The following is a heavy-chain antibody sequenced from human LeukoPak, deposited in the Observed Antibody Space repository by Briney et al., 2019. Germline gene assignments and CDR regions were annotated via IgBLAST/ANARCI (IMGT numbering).Heavy chain of an antibody. CDR3: ARWRRDSSGYYILDY. J-gene: IGHJ4*02. V-gene: IGHV1-69*05. CDR2: IIPIFGTA. D-gene: IGHD3-22*01. CDR1: GGTFSSYA. Sequence: SVKVSCKASGGTFSSYAISWVRQAPGQGLEWMGRIIPIFGTANYAQKFQGRVTITTDESTSTAYMELSSLRSEDTAVYYCARWRRDSSGYYILDYWGQGTLVTVSS.